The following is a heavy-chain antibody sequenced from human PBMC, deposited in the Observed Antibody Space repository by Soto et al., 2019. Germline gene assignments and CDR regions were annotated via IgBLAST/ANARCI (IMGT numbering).Heavy chain of an antibody. CDR3: TRHSYDSSGYDAFDV. J-gene: IGHJ3*01. V-gene: IGHV4-39*01. CDR1: GGSISSHNYY. CDR2: IYYTGST. Sequence: SETLSLTCTVSGGSISSHNYYWGWIRQPPGKGLEWIGSIYYTGSTFYNPSLKSRVTISVHTSKNQFSLNLSSVTAADTALYYCTRHSYDSSGYDAFDVWGQGTVVTVSS. D-gene: IGHD3-22*01.